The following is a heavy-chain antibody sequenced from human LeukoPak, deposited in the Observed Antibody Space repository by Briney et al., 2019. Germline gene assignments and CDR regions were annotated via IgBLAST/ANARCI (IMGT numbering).Heavy chain of an antibody. V-gene: IGHV3-23*01. D-gene: IGHD3-10*01. Sequence: GGSLRLSCAASGFAFSNYAMSWVRQAPGKGLEWVSAITGSGDTYSADSVKGRFIISRDNSKNTLYLQMNSLRAEDTAVYDCGKDVPYGGDYWGQGTLVIVSS. CDR3: GKDVPYGGDY. J-gene: IGHJ4*02. CDR2: ITGSGDT. CDR1: GFAFSNYA.